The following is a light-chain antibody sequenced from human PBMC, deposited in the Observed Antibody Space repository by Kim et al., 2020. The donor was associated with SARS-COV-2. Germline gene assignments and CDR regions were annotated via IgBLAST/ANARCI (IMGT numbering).Light chain of an antibody. V-gene: IGLV2-14*03. CDR2: DVS. J-gene: IGLJ3*02. CDR1: SSDVGGYNY. CDR3: SSYTSSRIWV. Sequence: QSALTQPASVSGSPGQSITISCTGTSSDVGGYNYVSWYQQHPGKAPKLMIYDVSNRPSGVSNRFSGSKSGNTASLTISGLQAEDEADYYCSSYTSSRIWVFGGGTQLTVL.